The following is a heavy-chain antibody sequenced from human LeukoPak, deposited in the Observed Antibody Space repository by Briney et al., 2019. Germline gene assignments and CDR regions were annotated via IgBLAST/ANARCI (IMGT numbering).Heavy chain of an antibody. D-gene: IGHD3-3*01. CDR1: GGSISSYY. J-gene: IGHJ3*02. V-gene: IGHV4-59*01. CDR3: ARDRMYDFWSGYSHDAFDI. Sequence: SETLSLTCTVSGGSISSYYWSWIRQPPGKGLEWIGYIYYSGSTNNNPSLKSRVTISVDTSKNQFSLKLSSVTAADTAVYYCARDRMYDFWSGYSHDAFDIWGQGTTVTVSS. CDR2: IYYSGST.